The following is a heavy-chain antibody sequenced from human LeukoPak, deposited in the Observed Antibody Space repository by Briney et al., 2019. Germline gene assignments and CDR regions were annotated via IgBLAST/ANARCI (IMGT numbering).Heavy chain of an antibody. CDR1: GFSFNNSG. V-gene: IGHV3-21*04. CDR3: ARAPRYYYDSRRDY. D-gene: IGHD3-22*01. Sequence: KPGGSLRLSCAASGFSFNNSGMHWVRQPPGKGLEWVSFISETSNYIYYADSVKGRFTISRDNAKNSLYLQMNSLRAEDTAVYYCARAPRYYYDSRRDYWGQGTLVTVSS. J-gene: IGHJ4*02. CDR2: ISETSNYI.